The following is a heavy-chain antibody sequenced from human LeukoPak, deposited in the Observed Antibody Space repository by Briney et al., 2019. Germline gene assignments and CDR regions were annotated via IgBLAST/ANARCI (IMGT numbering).Heavy chain of an antibody. CDR1: GGCFIGYY. J-gene: IGHJ5*02. D-gene: IGHD3-3*01. V-gene: IGHV4-34*01. CDR2: INNSGST. Sequence: KPSETLSLTSAVSGGCFIGYYWSWIRQPPRKGLAWIGEINNSGSTNYNPSLKSRVTISVDTSKNQSSLKLSSVTAADTAVYYCARGSPTYDLWSGYSPFDPWGQGTVVTVSS. CDR3: ARGSPTYDLWSGYSPFDP.